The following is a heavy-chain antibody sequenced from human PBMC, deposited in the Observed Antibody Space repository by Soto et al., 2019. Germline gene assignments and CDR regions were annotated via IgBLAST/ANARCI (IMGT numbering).Heavy chain of an antibody. Sequence: QVTLKESGPVLVKPTETLTLRCTVSGLSITDSEMGVRWIRQPPGQPLEWLAHIDSSGEKTYRTFLKSRLVISKDTSKSQIVLTMTNMDPADTATYYCARRHLAVAVSPWFDPWGQGIPVSVSS. CDR3: ARRHLAVAVSPWFDP. CDR1: GLSITDSEMG. J-gene: IGHJ5*02. CDR2: IDSSGEK. V-gene: IGHV2-26*01. D-gene: IGHD6-19*01.